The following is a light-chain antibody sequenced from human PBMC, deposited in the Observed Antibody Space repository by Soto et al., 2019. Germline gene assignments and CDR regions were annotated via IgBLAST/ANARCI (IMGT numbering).Light chain of an antibody. CDR2: EGS. J-gene: IGLJ1*01. Sequence: SALTQPASVSGSPGQSITISCTGTSSDVGRYNIVSWYQQHPGKATKLMIYEGSKRPSGVSNRFSGSKSGNTASLKISGLQAEDEADYYCCSYAGSSTYVFGTGTKVTV. CDR1: SSDVGRYNI. V-gene: IGLV2-23*01. CDR3: CSYAGSSTYV.